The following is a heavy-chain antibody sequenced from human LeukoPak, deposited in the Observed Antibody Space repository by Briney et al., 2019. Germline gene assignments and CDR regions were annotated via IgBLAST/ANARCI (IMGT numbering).Heavy chain of an antibody. D-gene: IGHD2-2*01. J-gene: IGHJ5*02. CDR2: MNPNSGNT. Sequence: GASVKVSCKASGYTFTSYDINWVRQATGQGLEWMGWMNPNSGNTGYAQKFQGRVTMTRNTSISTAYMELSSLRSEDTAVYYCARRGRCCSSTSCHIKFNWFDPWGQGTLVTVSS. V-gene: IGHV1-8*01. CDR3: ARRGRCCSSTSCHIKFNWFDP. CDR1: GYTFTSYD.